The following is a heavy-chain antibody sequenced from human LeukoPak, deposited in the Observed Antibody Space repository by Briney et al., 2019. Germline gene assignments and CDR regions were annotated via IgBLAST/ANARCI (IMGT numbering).Heavy chain of an antibody. V-gene: IGHV3-23*01. CDR3: AKDYCSGGSCYSGVPDY. CDR2: ISGSGGST. Sequence: PGGSLRLSCAASGSTFSSYAMSWVRQAPGKGLEWVSAISGSGGSTYYADSVKGRFTISRDNSKNTLYLQMNSLRAEDTAVYYCAKDYCSGGSCYSGVPDYWGQGTLVTVSS. D-gene: IGHD2-15*01. J-gene: IGHJ4*02. CDR1: GSTFSSYA.